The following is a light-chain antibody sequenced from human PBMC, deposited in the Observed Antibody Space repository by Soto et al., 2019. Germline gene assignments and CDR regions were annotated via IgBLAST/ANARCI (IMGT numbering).Light chain of an antibody. J-gene: IGKJ5*01. Sequence: EVVMTQSPATLSVSPGERATLSCRASQSVSNNLAWYQRKPGQAPRLLIYGASTRATGVPARFSGSASGTEFTLTISSLQSEDFAVYHCQQYNNWPPITVRQGTRLEI. CDR3: QQYNNWPPIT. CDR1: QSVSNN. CDR2: GAS. V-gene: IGKV3-15*01.